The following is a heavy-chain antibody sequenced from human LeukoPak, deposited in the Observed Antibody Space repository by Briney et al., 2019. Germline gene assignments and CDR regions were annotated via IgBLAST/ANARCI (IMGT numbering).Heavy chain of an antibody. Sequence: PGGSLRLSCAASGFTSANYAMSWVRQAPGKGLEWVSTSGAGTYYADSVKGRFTMSRDNSKNTLYLQMNSLRAEDTAVYYCAKGTDSGSYYGKCFDPWGQGTLVTVSS. CDR1: GFTSANYA. J-gene: IGHJ5*02. V-gene: IGHV3-23*01. CDR2: SGAGT. CDR3: AKGTDSGSYYGKCFDP. D-gene: IGHD1-26*01.